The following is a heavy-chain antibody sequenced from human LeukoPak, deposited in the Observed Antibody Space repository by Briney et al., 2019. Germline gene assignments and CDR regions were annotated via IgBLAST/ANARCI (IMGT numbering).Heavy chain of an antibody. J-gene: IGHJ4*02. CDR2: FNPKSGDK. Sequence: ASVKVSCKASGHMFTDYFMHWVRQAPGQGPEWMGWFNPKSGDKKYAQQFQGRVTMTRDTSINTAYMEMSGLTSDDTAVYYCARAQLLTAPAGTFADNWGQGTLVTVSS. D-gene: IGHD6-13*01. CDR1: GHMFTDYF. CDR3: ARAQLLTAPAGTFADN. V-gene: IGHV1-2*02.